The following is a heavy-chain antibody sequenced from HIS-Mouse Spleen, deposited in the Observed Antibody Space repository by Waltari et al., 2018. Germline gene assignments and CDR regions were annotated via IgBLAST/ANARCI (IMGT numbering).Heavy chain of an antibody. V-gene: IGHV4-59*01. CDR1: GGSISSYY. CDR3: ARGPGIAVAGIDY. CDR2: IYYSGST. Sequence: QVQLQESGPGLVKPSETLSLTCTVSGGSISSYYWSWIRQPPGKGLEWIGYIYYSGSTNYNPSLKSRVTISVDTSKNQFSLKLSYVTAADTAVYYCARGPGIAVAGIDYWGQGTLVTVSS. J-gene: IGHJ4*02. D-gene: IGHD6-19*01.